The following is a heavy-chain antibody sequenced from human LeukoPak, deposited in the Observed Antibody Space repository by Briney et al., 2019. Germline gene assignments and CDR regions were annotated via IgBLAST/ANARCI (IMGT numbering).Heavy chain of an antibody. CDR1: GFTFSDYY. D-gene: IGHD2-15*01. J-gene: IGHJ4*02. CDR2: ISSSGSTI. Sequence: NSGGSLRLSCAASGFTFSDYYMSWIRQARGEGVEWVSYISSSGSTIYYADSVKGRFTISRDNAKNSLYLQMNSLRAEDTAVYYCARAQLYCSGGSCPATTPPHYWGQGTLVTVSS. V-gene: IGHV3-11*04. CDR3: ARAQLYCSGGSCPATTPPHY.